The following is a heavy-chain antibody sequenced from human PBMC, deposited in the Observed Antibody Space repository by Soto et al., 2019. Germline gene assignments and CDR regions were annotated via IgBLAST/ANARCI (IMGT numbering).Heavy chain of an antibody. D-gene: IGHD3-3*01. V-gene: IGHV3-66*01. CDR2: IYDGGST. CDR1: GFTVTNKY. J-gene: IGHJ2*01. CDR3: ASAAIIHRYFDL. Sequence: EVQLVESGGGLVQPGGSLRLSCAASGFTVTNKYMSWVRQAPGKGLEWVSIIYDGGSTFYADSVKGRFTISRDNSKNTLHLQMNSLRADDTAVYYCASAAIIHRYFDLWGRGTLVTVSS.